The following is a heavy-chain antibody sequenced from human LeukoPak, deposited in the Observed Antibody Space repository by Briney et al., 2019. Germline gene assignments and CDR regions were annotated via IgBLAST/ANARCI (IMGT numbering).Heavy chain of an antibody. V-gene: IGHV4-59*01. CDR1: GASTSSSY. CDR3: ARDPDGYNRGGFDY. CDR2: GYYSGST. D-gene: IGHD5-24*01. J-gene: IGHJ4*02. Sequence: KPSETLSLTCTVSGASTSSSYWSWIRQSPGKGLEWIGCGYYSGSTYYNPSLKSRVTISVDTSKNQFSLKLSSVTAADTAVYYCARDPDGYNRGGFDYWGQGTLVTVSS.